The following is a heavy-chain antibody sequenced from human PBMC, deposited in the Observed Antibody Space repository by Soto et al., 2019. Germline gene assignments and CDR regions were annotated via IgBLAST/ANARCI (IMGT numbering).Heavy chain of an antibody. Sequence: GPGVKKPGASVKVSCKTSGYTFTSYGISWVRQAPGQGLEWMGWITANNVNTNYAQKFQGRVTMTTDTSTATAYMELRSLRSDDTAVYYCARDMGGYYFEPNDYWGQGTLVTVSS. J-gene: IGHJ4*02. CDR2: ITANNVNT. D-gene: IGHD3-22*01. V-gene: IGHV1-18*01. CDR3: ARDMGGYYFEPNDY. CDR1: GYTFTSYG.